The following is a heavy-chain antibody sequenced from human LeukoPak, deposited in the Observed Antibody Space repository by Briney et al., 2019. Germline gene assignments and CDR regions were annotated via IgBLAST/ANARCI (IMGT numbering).Heavy chain of an antibody. CDR2: IYTSRST. D-gene: IGHD1-26*01. V-gene: IGHV4-61*02. CDR3: ARVESWEHSGSSQDAFDI. J-gene: IGHJ3*02. Sequence: SETLSLTCTVSGVSISSCSYYWSWIRQPAGQGLEWIVRIYTSRSTNYNPSLNRRAIISVDSSKNQFSLKLSSVTAADTAVYYCARVESWEHSGSSQDAFDIWGQETMVTVSS. CDR1: GVSISSCSYY.